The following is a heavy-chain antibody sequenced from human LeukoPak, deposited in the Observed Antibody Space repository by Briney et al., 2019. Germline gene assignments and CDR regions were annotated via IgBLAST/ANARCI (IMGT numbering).Heavy chain of an antibody. Sequence: SETLSLTCAVYGGSFSGWWSWIRQPPGKGLEWIGEIHHSGGTKYNPSLRSLDTISVDTSKRQISLKMTSVTAADTAIYYCARHDGWAFDIWGQGTVVTVSS. D-gene: IGHD2-15*01. CDR2: IHHSGGT. CDR1: GGSFSGW. V-gene: IGHV4-34*01. J-gene: IGHJ3*02. CDR3: ARHDGWAFDI.